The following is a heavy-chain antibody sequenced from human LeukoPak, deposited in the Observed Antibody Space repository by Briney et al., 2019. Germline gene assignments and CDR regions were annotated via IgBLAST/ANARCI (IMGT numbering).Heavy chain of an antibody. CDR2: IYYRGST. CDR3: ARERSYYFDY. V-gene: IGHV4-59*01. Sequence: SETLSLTCTVSGGSLSSFYWSWIPQPPGRGLEWIGYIYYRGSTNYNPSIKSRVTISVDTSKNQFSLKLSSVTAADTAVYYCARERSYYFDYWGQGTLVTVSS. CDR1: GGSLSSFY. D-gene: IGHD1-26*01. J-gene: IGHJ4*02.